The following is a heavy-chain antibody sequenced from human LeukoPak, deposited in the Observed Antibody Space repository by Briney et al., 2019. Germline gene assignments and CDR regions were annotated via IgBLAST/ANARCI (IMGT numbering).Heavy chain of an antibody. CDR2: IYHGGSA. D-gene: IGHD1-26*01. CDR1: GDSISSGGYS. V-gene: IGHV4-30-2*01. CDR3: ARYFSGGQFKWFDP. Sequence: PSETLSLTCAVSGDSISSGGYSWSWIRQPPGKGLEWIGYIYHGGSAYYSPSLKSRANISVDKSKNQFSLKLSSVTAADTAVYYCARYFSGGQFKWFDPWGLGTLVTVSS. J-gene: IGHJ5*02.